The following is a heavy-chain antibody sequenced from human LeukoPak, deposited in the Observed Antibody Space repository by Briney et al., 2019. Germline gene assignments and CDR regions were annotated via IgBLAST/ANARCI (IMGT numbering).Heavy chain of an antibody. V-gene: IGHV4-30-2*01. CDR2: IYHSGST. D-gene: IGHD3-10*01. CDR3: ARVKLVSRWFGETQYGMDV. CDR1: GGSISSGGYS. J-gene: IGHJ6*04. Sequence: SQTLSLTCAVSGGSISSGGYSWSWIRQPPGKGLEWIGYIYHSGSTYYNPSLKSRVTISVDRSKNQFSLKLSPVTAADTAVYYCARVKLVSRWFGETQYGMDVWDKGTTVTVSS.